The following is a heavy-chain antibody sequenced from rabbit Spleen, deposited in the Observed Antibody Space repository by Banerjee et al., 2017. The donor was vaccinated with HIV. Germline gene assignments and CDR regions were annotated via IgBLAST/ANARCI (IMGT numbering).Heavy chain of an antibody. V-gene: IGHV1S45*01. Sequence: QEQLVESGGGLVQPEGSLTLTCTASGFSFNSGYDMCWVRQAPGKGLEWIACIYAGSSGNTYSATWAKGRFTISKTSPTTVTLQMTSLTAADTATYFCARDTSTSFSSYGMDLWGPGTLV. CDR3: ARDTSTSFSSYGMDL. D-gene: IGHD1-1*01. CDR1: GFSFNSGYD. CDR2: IYAGSSGNT. J-gene: IGHJ6*01.